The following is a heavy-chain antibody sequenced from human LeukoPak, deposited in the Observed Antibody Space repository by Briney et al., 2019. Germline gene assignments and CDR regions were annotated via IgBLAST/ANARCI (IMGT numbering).Heavy chain of an antibody. D-gene: IGHD6-13*01. Sequence: SETLSLTCTVSGGSISSSSYYWSWIRQPPGKGLEWIGYIYYSGSTNYNPSLKSRVTISVDTSKNQFSLKLSSVTAADTAVYYCARDSPWYEEGALYYFDYWGQGTLVTVSS. CDR1: GGSISSSSYY. V-gene: IGHV4-61*01. J-gene: IGHJ4*02. CDR3: ARDSPWYEEGALYYFDY. CDR2: IYYSGST.